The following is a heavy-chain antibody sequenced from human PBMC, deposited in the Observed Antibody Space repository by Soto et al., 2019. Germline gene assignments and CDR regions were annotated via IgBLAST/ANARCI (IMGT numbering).Heavy chain of an antibody. J-gene: IGHJ3*01. Sequence: PSETLSLTCTVSGASINNFYWSWIRQPPGKGLEWIGYFFYTGTTSHNHSLNSRVTMSLDTSKKQFSLKLSSVTAADTAVYYCAILRWLQSSYDAFDLWGQGTLVTVSS. CDR1: GASINNFY. V-gene: IGHV4-59*12. CDR2: FFYTGTT. CDR3: AILRWLQSSYDAFDL. D-gene: IGHD1-26*01.